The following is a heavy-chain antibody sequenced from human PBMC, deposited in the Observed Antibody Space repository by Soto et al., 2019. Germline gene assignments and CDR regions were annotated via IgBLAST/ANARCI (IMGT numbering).Heavy chain of an antibody. V-gene: IGHV3-23*01. J-gene: IGHJ6*02. CDR1: GFTFSSYA. D-gene: IGHD3-10*01. CDR2: ISGSGGST. Sequence: EVQLLESGGGLVQPGWSLRLSCAASGFTFSSYAMSWVRQAPGKGLEWVSAISGSGGSTYNADSVKGRFTISRDNSKNTLYLQMNSLRAEDTAVYYCAKRITMVRGVSYYYGMDVWGQGTTVTVSS. CDR3: AKRITMVRGVSYYYGMDV.